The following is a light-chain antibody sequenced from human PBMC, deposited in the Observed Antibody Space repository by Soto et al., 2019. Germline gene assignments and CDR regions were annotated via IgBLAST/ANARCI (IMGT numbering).Light chain of an antibody. CDR2: RTF. V-gene: IGKV3-20*01. J-gene: IGKJ5*01. CDR1: QTIASRY. Sequence: EIVLTQSPGTLSLSPGERATLSCRASQTIASRYLAWYQHQPGQAPRLLIYRTFARAPGIPDRFSGGGSGXXXXXXXXXXEREDFAVYYCQQYDPSPPTFGQGTRLDIK. CDR3: QQYDPSPPT.